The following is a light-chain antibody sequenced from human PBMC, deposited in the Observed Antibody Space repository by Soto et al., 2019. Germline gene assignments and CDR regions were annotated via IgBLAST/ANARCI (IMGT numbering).Light chain of an antibody. CDR2: ATS. J-gene: IGKJ5*01. CDR1: QSISGY. V-gene: IGKV1-39*01. Sequence: DIHMTQSPSSLAASVGDRVTITCRASQSISGYLNWYQQKPGKAPRLLIYATSNLQSGVPSRFSGSGSGTDFTLTISSLQPEDVATYYCQQSYSTPSITFGQGTRLETK. CDR3: QQSYSTPSIT.